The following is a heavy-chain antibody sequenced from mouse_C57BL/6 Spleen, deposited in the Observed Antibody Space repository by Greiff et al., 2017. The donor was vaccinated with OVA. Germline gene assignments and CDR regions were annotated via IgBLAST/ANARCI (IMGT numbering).Heavy chain of an antibody. V-gene: IGHV1-55*01. CDR1: GYTFTSYW. CDR3: AREGDGGGYFDG. D-gene: IGHD2-3*01. CDR2: IYPGSGST. J-gene: IGHJ1*03. Sequence: VQLHQPGAELVKPGASVKMSCKASGYTFTSYWITWVKQRPGQGLEWIGDIYPGSGSTNYNEKFKSKATLTVDTSSSTAYMQLSSLTSEDSAVYYCAREGDGGGYFDGWGTGTTVTVSS.